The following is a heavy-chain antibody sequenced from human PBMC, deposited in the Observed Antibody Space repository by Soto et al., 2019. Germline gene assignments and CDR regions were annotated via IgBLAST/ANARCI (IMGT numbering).Heavy chain of an antibody. J-gene: IGHJ4*02. CDR3: AEGEGYYYDSSGYYYDCNLDY. Sequence: QVQLVQSGAEVKKPGSSVKVSCKASGGTFSSYAISWVRQAPGQGLEWMGGIIPIFGTANYAQKFQGRVTITADESRSTAYIEVSSLRSEDTAVYYCAEGEGYYYDSSGYYYDCNLDYWGQGTLVTVSS. CDR1: GGTFSSYA. CDR2: IIPIFGTA. V-gene: IGHV1-69*01. D-gene: IGHD3-22*01.